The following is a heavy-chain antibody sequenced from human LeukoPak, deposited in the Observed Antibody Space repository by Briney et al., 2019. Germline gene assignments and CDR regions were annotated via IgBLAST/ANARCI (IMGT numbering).Heavy chain of an antibody. D-gene: IGHD5-18*01. V-gene: IGHV1-2*02. Sequence: ASVKVSCKASGYTLTGYYMHWVRQAPGQGLERMGGITPYTGGTQYAQKFQGRVTMNRDTSLSTAYMELSRRRSDDTAGYYCARDPTQVDTTIPTGFDFWGQGTRVTVSS. CDR1: GYTLTGYY. CDR3: ARDPTQVDTTIPTGFDF. CDR2: ITPYTGGT. J-gene: IGHJ4*02.